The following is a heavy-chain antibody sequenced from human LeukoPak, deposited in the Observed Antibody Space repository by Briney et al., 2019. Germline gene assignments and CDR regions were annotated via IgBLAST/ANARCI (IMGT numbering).Heavy chain of an antibody. V-gene: IGHV4-59*01. CDR1: GGSISSYY. CDR2: IYYSGST. D-gene: IGHD6-13*01. J-gene: IGHJ4*02. CDR3: ARASSIVAADRDPPNIGY. Sequence: SETLSLTCTVSGGSISSYYWSWIRQPPGKGLEWIGYIYYSGSTNYNPSLKSRVTISVDTSKNQFSLQLSSVTAADTAIYYCARASSIVAADRDPPNIGYWGQGTLVTVSS.